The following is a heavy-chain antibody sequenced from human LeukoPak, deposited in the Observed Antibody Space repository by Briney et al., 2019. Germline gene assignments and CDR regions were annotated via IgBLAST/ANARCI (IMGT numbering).Heavy chain of an antibody. D-gene: IGHD3-22*01. CDR3: ARGDSSPYYYFDY. V-gene: IGHV1-69*04. Sequence: GASVKVSCKASGGTFSNYAINWVRQAPGQGLEWMGRIIPILGIANYAQKFQGRVTITADKSTSTAYMELSRLRSDDTAVFYCARGDSSPYYYFDYWGQGTLVTVSS. J-gene: IGHJ4*02. CDR2: IIPILGIA. CDR1: GGTFSNYA.